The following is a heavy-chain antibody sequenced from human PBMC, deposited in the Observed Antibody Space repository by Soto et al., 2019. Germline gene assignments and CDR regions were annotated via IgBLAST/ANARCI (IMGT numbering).Heavy chain of an antibody. CDR2: IRGRAYSGTA. J-gene: IGHJ4*02. D-gene: IGHD1-1*01. CDR3: TRGSGGSETSPHYFDS. Sequence: CLGLNCTAAGFTFGGYPMTWVRQAPGQGLEWVGFIRGRAYSGTAEYAASVQGRFTISRDDSKNIVYLQMNSLKTEDSAVYFRTRGSGGSETSPHYFDSCGQRTLVTVSS. V-gene: IGHV3-49*04. CDR1: GFTFGGYP.